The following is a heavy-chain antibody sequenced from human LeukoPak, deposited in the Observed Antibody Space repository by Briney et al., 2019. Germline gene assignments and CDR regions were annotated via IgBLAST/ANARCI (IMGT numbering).Heavy chain of an antibody. CDR1: GYTFTSYD. D-gene: IGHD3-9*01. J-gene: IGHJ4*02. CDR2: IIPILGIA. V-gene: IGHV1-69*04. CDR3: ARDATYDILTGYIYYFDY. Sequence: SVKVSCKASGYTFTSYDINWVRQATGQGLEWMGRIIPILGIANYAQKFQGRVTITADKSTSTAYMELSSLRSEDTAVYYCARDATYDILTGYIYYFDYWGQGTLVTVSS.